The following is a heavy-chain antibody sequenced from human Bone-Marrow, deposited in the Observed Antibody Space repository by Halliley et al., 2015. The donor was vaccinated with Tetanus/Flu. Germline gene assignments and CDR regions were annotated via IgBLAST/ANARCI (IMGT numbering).Heavy chain of an antibody. CDR2: GSADIT. CDR3: AKPGWGFCSGSSCYSPFDH. J-gene: IGHJ4*02. V-gene: IGHV3-23*01. Sequence: GSADITYYADSVKGRFTTSRDNSKNTVYLQMNSLRAEDTAVYYCAKPGWGFCSGSSCYSPFDHWGQGTLVTVSS. D-gene: IGHD2-15*01.